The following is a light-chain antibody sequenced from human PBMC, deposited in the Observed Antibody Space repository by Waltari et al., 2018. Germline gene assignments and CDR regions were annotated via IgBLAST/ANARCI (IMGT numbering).Light chain of an antibody. CDR2: DAS. V-gene: IGKV3-11*01. Sequence: EIVLTQSPATLSLSPGDRATLSCRASQSVSSYVAWYQQKPGQAPRLLISDASNRATGIPARFSGSGSGTDFTLTISSLKPEDFAVYYCQQRSNWPLTFGGGTKVEIK. CDR3: QQRSNWPLT. CDR1: QSVSSY. J-gene: IGKJ4*01.